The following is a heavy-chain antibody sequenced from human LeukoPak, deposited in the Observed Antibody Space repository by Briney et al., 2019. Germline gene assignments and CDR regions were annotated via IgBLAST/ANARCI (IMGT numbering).Heavy chain of an antibody. J-gene: IGHJ6*04. V-gene: IGHV5-10-1*01. CDR2: IDPSDSYT. CDR1: GYSFTSYW. D-gene: IGHD3-10*01. Sequence: GESLKISCKGSGYSFTSYWISWVRQMPGKGLEWMGRIDPSDSYTNYSPSFQGHVTISADKSISTAYLQWSSLKASDTAMYYCARLNFGSGSYYRLTWGMGVWGKGTTVTVSS. CDR3: ARLNFGSGSYYRLTWGMGV.